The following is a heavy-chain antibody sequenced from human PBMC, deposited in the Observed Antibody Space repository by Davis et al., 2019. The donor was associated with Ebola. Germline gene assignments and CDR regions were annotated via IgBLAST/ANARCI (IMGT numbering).Heavy chain of an antibody. CDR3: ASTMRLHLGETYDY. CDR1: GFTFSRFW. V-gene: IGHV3-53*01. Sequence: GESLKISCLASGFTFSRFWMHWVRQAPGKGLEWVSVIYSGGSTYYADSVKGRFTISRDNSKNTLYLQMNSLRAEDTAVYYCASTMRLHLGETYDYWGQGTLVTVSS. J-gene: IGHJ4*02. CDR2: IYSGGST. D-gene: IGHD3-16*01.